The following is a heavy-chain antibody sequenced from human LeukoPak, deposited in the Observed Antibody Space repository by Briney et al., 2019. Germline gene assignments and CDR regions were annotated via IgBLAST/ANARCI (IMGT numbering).Heavy chain of an antibody. D-gene: IGHD3-22*01. CDR3: ARDYYDSSGYGY. Sequence: SETLSLTCTVSGGSISSSSYYWGWIRQPPGKGLEWIGSIYYSGSTYSNPSLKSRVTISVDKSKHQFSLKLSSVTAADTAVCYCARDYYDSSGYGYWGQGTLVTVSS. J-gene: IGHJ4*02. CDR1: GGSISSSSYY. CDR2: IYYSGST. V-gene: IGHV4-39*07.